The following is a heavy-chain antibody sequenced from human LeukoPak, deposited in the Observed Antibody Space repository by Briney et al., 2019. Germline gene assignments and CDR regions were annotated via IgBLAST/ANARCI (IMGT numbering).Heavy chain of an antibody. CDR2: ISWNSGSI. CDR3: ARVTHTELSTWFDP. J-gene: IGHJ5*02. D-gene: IGHD5-18*01. V-gene: IGHV3-9*01. CDR1: GFTFDDYA. Sequence: PGGSLRLSCAASGFTFDDYAMHWVRLAPGKGLEWVSGISWNSGSIGYADSVKGRFTISRDNAKNSLYLQMNSLRAEDTAVYYCARVTHTELSTWFDPWGQGTLVTVSS.